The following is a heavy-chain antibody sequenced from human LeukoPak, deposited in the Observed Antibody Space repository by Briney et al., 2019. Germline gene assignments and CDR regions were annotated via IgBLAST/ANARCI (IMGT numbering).Heavy chain of an antibody. CDR1: GGSISSYY. J-gene: IGHJ4*02. CDR3: ATRPGGSDRYYPYFDY. D-gene: IGHD6-19*01. CDR2: ISDSGST. V-gene: IGHV4-59*01. Sequence: SETLSLTCTVSGGSISSYYWSWIRQPPGKGLEWIGYISDSGSTNYNLSLRSRVIMSVDTSKNQFSLSLSSVTAADTAVYYCATRPGGSDRYYPYFDYWGQGALVTVSS.